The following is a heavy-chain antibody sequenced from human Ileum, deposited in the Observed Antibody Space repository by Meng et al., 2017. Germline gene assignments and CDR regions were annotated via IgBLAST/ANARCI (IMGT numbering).Heavy chain of an antibody. D-gene: IGHD3-10*01. CDR1: GFSFSNAW. CDR2: IKEDGSVK. Sequence: GESLKISCAASGFSFSNAWMSWVRQAPGKGLEWVANIKEDGSVKWYLDSVRGRFTISRDNAKNSVFLQMDSLRIEDTAVYYCERDYGGIWGQGTMVTVAS. V-gene: IGHV3-7*01. J-gene: IGHJ3*02. CDR3: ERDYGGI.